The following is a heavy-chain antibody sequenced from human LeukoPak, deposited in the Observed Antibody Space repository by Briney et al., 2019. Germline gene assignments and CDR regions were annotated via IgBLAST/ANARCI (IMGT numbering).Heavy chain of an antibody. CDR1: GFTFSSYA. D-gene: IGHD3-10*01. J-gene: IGHJ4*02. Sequence: HAGGSLRLSCAASGFTFSSYAKSWVRQAPGKGLEWVSAISGSGGSTYYADSVKGRFTISRDNSKNTLYLQMNSLRAEDTAVYYCAKALRGVTLSDYWGQGALVTVSS. CDR3: AKALRGVTLSDY. CDR2: ISGSGGST. V-gene: IGHV3-23*01.